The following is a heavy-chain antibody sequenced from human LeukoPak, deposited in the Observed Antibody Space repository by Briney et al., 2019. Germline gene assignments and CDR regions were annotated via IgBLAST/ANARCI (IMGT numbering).Heavy chain of an antibody. V-gene: IGHV3-23*01. CDR3: AKDSDYGDSLDY. D-gene: IGHD4-17*01. J-gene: IGHJ4*02. Sequence: DSVKGRFTISRDNSKNTLYLQMNSLRAEDTAVYYCAKDSDYGDSLDYWGQGTLVTVSS.